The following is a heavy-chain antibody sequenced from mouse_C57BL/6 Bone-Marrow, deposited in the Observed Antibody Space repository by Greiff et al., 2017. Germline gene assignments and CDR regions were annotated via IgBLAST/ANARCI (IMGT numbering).Heavy chain of an antibody. CDR1: GYTFTNYW. J-gene: IGHJ2*01. Sequence: VQLQQSGAELVRPGTSVKMSCKASGYTFTNYWVGWAKQRPGHGLEWIGDIYPGGGYNNYNEKFKGKGTLTEDYSSITSLMQFSILTSEDSAIYYCARYRLYYFDYWGQGTTLTVSS. CDR2: IYPGGGYN. CDR3: ARYRLYYFDY. V-gene: IGHV1-63*01. D-gene: IGHD2-12*01.